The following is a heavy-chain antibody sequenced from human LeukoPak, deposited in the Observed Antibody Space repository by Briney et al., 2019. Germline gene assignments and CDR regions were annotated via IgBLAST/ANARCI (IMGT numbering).Heavy chain of an antibody. CDR1: EFTVNNNY. J-gene: IGHJ4*02. D-gene: IGHD4-17*01. CDR2: IYSAGST. Sequence: PGGSLRLSCAASEFTVNNNYMSWVRQAPGKGLEWASTIYSAGSTNYADSVKGRFTISRDNSKNTMYLQMNSLRAEDTAVYYCAGGLRSGLIDYWGQGTLVTVSS. CDR3: AGGLRSGLIDY. V-gene: IGHV3-53*01.